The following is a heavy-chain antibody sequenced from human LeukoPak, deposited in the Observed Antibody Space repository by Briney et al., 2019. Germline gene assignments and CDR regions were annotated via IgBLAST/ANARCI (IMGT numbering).Heavy chain of an antibody. CDR3: ARGPPFVRAFDI. J-gene: IGHJ3*02. CDR2: INHSGST. V-gene: IGHV4-34*01. CDR1: GGSFSGYY. Sequence: PSETLSLTCAVYGGSFSGYYWSWIRQPPGKGLEWIGEINHSGSTNYNPSLKSRVTISVDTSKNQFSLKLSSVAAADTAVYYCARGPPFVRAFDIWGQGTMVTVSS. D-gene: IGHD3-10*02.